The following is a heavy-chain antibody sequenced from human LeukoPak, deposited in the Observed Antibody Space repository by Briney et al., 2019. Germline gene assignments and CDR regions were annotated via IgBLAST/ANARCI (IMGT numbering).Heavy chain of an antibody. D-gene: IGHD1-1*01. Sequence: PGGSLRLSCAASGFTFSSYTMSWVRQAPGKGLEWVSAISGSGGSTYYADSVKGRFTISRDNSKNTLYLQMNSLRAEDTAVYYCAKWKTNDPDFDYWGQGTLVTVSS. CDR1: GFTFSSYT. CDR2: ISGSGGST. CDR3: AKWKTNDPDFDY. J-gene: IGHJ4*02. V-gene: IGHV3-23*01.